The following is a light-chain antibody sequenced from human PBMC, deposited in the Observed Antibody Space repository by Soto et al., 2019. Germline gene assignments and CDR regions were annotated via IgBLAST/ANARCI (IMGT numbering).Light chain of an antibody. CDR2: DVS. CDR3: SSYTSRSTFGV. CDR1: NSDIGGYNY. V-gene: IGLV2-14*03. J-gene: IGLJ2*01. Sequence: QSALTQPASVSGSPGQSITISCTGTNSDIGGYNYVSWYQQHPGKAPKLMIYDVSNRPSGVSYRFSGSKSGNTASLTISGLQAEDEADYYCSSYTSRSTFGVFGGGTKVTVL.